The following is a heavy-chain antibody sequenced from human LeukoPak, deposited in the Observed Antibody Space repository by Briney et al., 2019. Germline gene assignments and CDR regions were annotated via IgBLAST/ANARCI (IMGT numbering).Heavy chain of an antibody. Sequence: SVKVSCKTSGGTFNSYAISWVRQAPGQGLEWMGGIIPMSDTANYPQKFRGRLTITADIPTSTVYMKLSSLRSEDTVVYYCAREDDTGRYMGDDAFDIWGQGTMVTVSS. CDR2: IIPMSDTA. J-gene: IGHJ3*02. CDR1: GGTFNSYA. CDR3: AREDDTGRYMGDDAFDI. D-gene: IGHD1-26*01. V-gene: IGHV1-69*06.